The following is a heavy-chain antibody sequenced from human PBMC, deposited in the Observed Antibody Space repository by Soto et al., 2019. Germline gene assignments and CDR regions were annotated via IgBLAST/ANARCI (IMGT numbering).Heavy chain of an antibody. J-gene: IGHJ4*02. CDR1: GFTFSNAW. CDR2: IKSKTDGGTT. V-gene: IGHV3-15*01. Sequence: GGSLRLSCAASGFTFSNAWMSWVRQAPGKGLEWVGRIKSKTDGGTTDYAAPVKGRFTISRDDSKNTLYLQMNSLKTEDTAVYYCTTDITGYDILTYFDYWGQGTLVTVSS. CDR3: TTDITGYDILTYFDY. D-gene: IGHD3-9*01.